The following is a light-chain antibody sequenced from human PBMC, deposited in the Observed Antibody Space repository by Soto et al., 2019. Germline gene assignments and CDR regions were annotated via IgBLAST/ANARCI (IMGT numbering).Light chain of an antibody. CDR1: QSVSSY. V-gene: IGKV3-15*01. CDR3: HQYNNWPPFT. J-gene: IGKJ2*01. CDR2: GAS. Sequence: EIVLTQSPATLALSPCERATLSWSASQSVSSYLAWYQQKPGQAPRLLIYGASTRATGIPARFSGSGSGTEFTLTISSLQSEDFAVYYCHQYNNWPPFTFGQGTKVDI.